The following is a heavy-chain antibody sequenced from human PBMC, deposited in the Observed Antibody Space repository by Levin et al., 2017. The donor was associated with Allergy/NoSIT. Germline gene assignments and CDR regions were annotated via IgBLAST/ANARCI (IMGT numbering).Heavy chain of an antibody. Sequence: PGGSLRLSCAASGFTFSSYAMSWVRQAPGKGLEWVSAISGSGGSTYYADSVKGRFTISRDNSKNTLYLQMNSLRAEDTAVYYCAKDAYDFWSGYPSIGNWFDPWGQGTLVTVSS. CDR2: ISGSGGST. V-gene: IGHV3-23*01. J-gene: IGHJ5*02. D-gene: IGHD3-3*01. CDR1: GFTFSSYA. CDR3: AKDAYDFWSGYPSIGNWFDP.